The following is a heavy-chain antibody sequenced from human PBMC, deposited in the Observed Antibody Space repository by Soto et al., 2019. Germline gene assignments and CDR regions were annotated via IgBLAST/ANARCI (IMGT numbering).Heavy chain of an antibody. CDR1: GFTFNNFA. CDR3: ATCTVDTIDSSGWCNWFGP. D-gene: IGHD6-19*01. J-gene: IGHJ5*02. Sequence: EVQLLESGGGLVQPGGSLRLSCAASGFTFNNFAMSWVRQSPGKGLEWVSAVSGGGGDTYYADSVKGRLTTSRDNFKNTLDLQMISLRADDTAIYFCATCTVDTIDSSGWCNWFGPWGQGALVTVSS. V-gene: IGHV3-23*01. CDR2: VSGGGGDT.